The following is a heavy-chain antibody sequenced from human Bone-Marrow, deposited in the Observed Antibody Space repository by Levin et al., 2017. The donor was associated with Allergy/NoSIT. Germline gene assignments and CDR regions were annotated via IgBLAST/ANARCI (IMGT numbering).Heavy chain of an antibody. CDR1: GGSFSGYY. Sequence: SQTLSLTCAVYGGSFSGYYWSWIRQPPGKGLEWIGEINHSGSTNYNPSLKSRVTISVDTSKNQFSLKLSSVTAADTAVYYCARGLIVVVPAAILRPPLPNWFDPWGQGTLVTVSS. J-gene: IGHJ5*02. D-gene: IGHD2-2*01. CDR3: ARGLIVVVPAAILRPPLPNWFDP. V-gene: IGHV4-34*01. CDR2: INHSGST.